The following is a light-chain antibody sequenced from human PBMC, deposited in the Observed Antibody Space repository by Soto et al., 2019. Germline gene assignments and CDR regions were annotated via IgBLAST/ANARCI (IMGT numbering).Light chain of an antibody. J-gene: IGKJ1*01. V-gene: IGKV1-5*01. CDR3: PQYDSYSWT. CDR1: QNINTY. Sequence: DIQMTQTPSSLSAAVGDRVSIACRASQNINTYLNWYQQKPGKAPKLLIYDVSSLESGVPSRFSGSGSGTEFILTISSLQPEDFATYYCPQYDSYSWTFGQGTKVDIK. CDR2: DVS.